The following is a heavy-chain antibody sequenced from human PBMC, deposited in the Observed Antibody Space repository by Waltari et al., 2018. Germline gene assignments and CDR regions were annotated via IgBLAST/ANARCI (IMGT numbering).Heavy chain of an antibody. CDR3: ARVSRRTYRSPVPGRHYYYGMDV. CDR1: GFTFSSYD. CDR2: ISGSGGST. D-gene: IGHD1-1*01. Sequence: EVQLLESGGGLVQPGGSLRLSCAASGFTFSSYDMIWVRQAPGKGLEWVSAISGSGGSTYYADSVKGRFTISRDNARNTLYLQMNRLRAEDTAVYFCARVSRRTYRSPVPGRHYYYGMDVWGQGTTVTVSS. J-gene: IGHJ6*02. V-gene: IGHV3-23*01.